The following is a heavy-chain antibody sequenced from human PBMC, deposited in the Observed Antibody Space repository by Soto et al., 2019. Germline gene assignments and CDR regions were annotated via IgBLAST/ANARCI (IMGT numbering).Heavy chain of an antibody. CDR3: ARDTPKPDYDFWSGSPGFSPDY. Sequence: GGSLRLSCAASGFTFSSYSMNWVRQAPGKGLEWVSSISSSSSYIYYADSVKGQFTISRDNAKNSLYLQMNSLRAEDTAVYYCARDTPKPDYDFWSGSPGFSPDYWGQGTLVTVSS. J-gene: IGHJ4*02. V-gene: IGHV3-21*01. CDR1: GFTFSSYS. CDR2: ISSSSSYI. D-gene: IGHD3-3*01.